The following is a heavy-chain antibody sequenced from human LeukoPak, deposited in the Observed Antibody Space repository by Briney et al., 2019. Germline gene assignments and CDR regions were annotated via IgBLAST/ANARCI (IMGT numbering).Heavy chain of an antibody. J-gene: IGHJ6*03. Sequence: GGSLRLSCAASRFTFSSYSMNWVRQAPGKGLEWVSSISSSSSYIYYADSVKGRFTISRDNAKNSLYLQMNSLRAEDTAVYYCAGSVTRYFDWLPRDIYYYYYMDVWGKGTTVTVSS. V-gene: IGHV3-21*01. CDR3: AGSVTRYFDWLPRDIYYYYYMDV. D-gene: IGHD3-9*01. CDR1: RFTFSSYS. CDR2: ISSSSSYI.